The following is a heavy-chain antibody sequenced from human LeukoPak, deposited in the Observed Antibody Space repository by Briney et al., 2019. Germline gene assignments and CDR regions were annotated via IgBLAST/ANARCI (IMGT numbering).Heavy chain of an antibody. V-gene: IGHV3-30*18. CDR3: AKDRGTMVRGVIHGGDFDY. Sequence: SGGSLRLSCAASGFTFSSYGMHWVRQAPGKGLEWVAVISYDGSNKYYADSVKGRFTISRDNSKNTLYLHMNSLRAEDTAVYYCAKDRGTMVRGVIHGGDFDYWGQGTLVTVSS. CDR2: ISYDGSNK. J-gene: IGHJ4*02. D-gene: IGHD3-10*01. CDR1: GFTFSSYG.